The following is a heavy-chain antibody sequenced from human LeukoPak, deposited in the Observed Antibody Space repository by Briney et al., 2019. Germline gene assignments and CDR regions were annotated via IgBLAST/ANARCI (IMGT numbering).Heavy chain of an antibody. CDR1: GGTFISYA. D-gene: IGHD3-22*01. J-gene: IGHJ4*02. CDR2: IIPIFGTA. V-gene: IGHV1-69*05. CDR3: ARHLGYDYGDD. Sequence: SVKVSCKASGGTFISYAISWVRQAPGQGLEWMGRIIPIFGTANYAQKFQGSVPITTDESTSTAYMELSSLSSEDTAVYYCARHLGYDYGDDWGQGTLVTVSS.